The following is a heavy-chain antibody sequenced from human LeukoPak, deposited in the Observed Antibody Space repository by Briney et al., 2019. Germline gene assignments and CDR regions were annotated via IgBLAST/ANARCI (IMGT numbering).Heavy chain of an antibody. J-gene: IGHJ4*02. CDR2: IYSSVT. Sequence: GGSLRLSCTVSGFTVSSNSMSWVRQAPGEGLEWVSFIYSSVTHYSDSVKGRFTISRDNSKNTLFLQMNSLRAEDTAVYYCARRAGAYSHPYDYWGQGTLVTVSS. D-gene: IGHD4/OR15-4a*01. V-gene: IGHV3-53*01. CDR3: ARRAGAYSHPYDY. CDR1: GFTVSSNS.